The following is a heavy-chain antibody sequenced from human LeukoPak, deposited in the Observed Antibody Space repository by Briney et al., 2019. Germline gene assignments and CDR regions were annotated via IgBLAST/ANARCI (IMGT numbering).Heavy chain of an antibody. J-gene: IGHJ3*02. CDR3: ARTLVVINDAFDI. V-gene: IGHV1-69*06. CDR2: IIPIFGTA. CDR1: GYTFGSDD. D-gene: IGHD3-22*01. Sequence: SVKVSCKASGYTFGSDDINWVRQAPGQGLEWMGGIIPIFGTANYAQKFQGRVTITADKSTSTAYMELSRLRSDDTAVYYCARTLVVINDAFDIWGQGTMVTVSS.